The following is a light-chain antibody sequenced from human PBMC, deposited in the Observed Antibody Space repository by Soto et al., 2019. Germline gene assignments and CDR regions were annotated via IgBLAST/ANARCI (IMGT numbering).Light chain of an antibody. Sequence: DIQLTQSPSFLSASVGDRVTITCRASQDISDYLAWYQQRPGKAPKLLIYAASTLQSGVPSRFSGSGSGTEFTLKISSLQPEDFATYSCQQSNSYPLTFGGGTKVESK. J-gene: IGKJ4*01. V-gene: IGKV1-9*01. CDR3: QQSNSYPLT. CDR1: QDISDY. CDR2: AAS.